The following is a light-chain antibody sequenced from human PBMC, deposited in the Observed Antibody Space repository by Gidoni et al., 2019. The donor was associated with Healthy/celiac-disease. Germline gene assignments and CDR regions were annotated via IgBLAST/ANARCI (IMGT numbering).Light chain of an antibody. CDR3: QQYNNWPPWT. V-gene: IGKV3-15*01. Sequence: IVMTQFPATLSVSPGERATLSCRASQSVSSSLAWCQQKPGQAPRLLIYGASTRSTGLPARLSGSGSGTEFTLTISSLQSEDFAVYYCQQYNNWPPWTFGQXTKVEIK. CDR1: QSVSSS. J-gene: IGKJ1*01. CDR2: GAS.